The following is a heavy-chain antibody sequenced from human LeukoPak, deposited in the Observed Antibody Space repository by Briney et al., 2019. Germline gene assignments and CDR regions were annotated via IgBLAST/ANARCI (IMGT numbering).Heavy chain of an antibody. J-gene: IGHJ4*02. CDR3: TTRGGSFSIFDY. CDR1: GFIFSSAW. Sequence: PGGSLRLSCAASGFIFSSAWMSWVRQAPGKGLEWVGHIKTDGGTTDYAAPVKGRFTISRDDSKNTLYLQMNSLKTEDTAVYYCTTRGGSFSIFDYWGQGTLVTVSS. CDR2: IKTDGGTT. V-gene: IGHV3-15*01. D-gene: IGHD1-26*01.